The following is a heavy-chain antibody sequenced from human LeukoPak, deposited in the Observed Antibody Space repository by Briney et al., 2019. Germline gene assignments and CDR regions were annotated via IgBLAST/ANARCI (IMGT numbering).Heavy chain of an antibody. V-gene: IGHV1-2*02. D-gene: IGHD5/OR15-5a*01. Sequence: ASVTVSCKASGYGFSDVYFNWVRQAPGQGLEWMGWINPHSGATNFAQRFQGRVSMDASFDTAYIELRRLTSDDTAVYYCATSSSVTHTRDPWGQGTLVTVSS. CDR3: ATSSSVTHTRDP. J-gene: IGHJ5*02. CDR1: GYGFSDVY. CDR2: INPHSGAT.